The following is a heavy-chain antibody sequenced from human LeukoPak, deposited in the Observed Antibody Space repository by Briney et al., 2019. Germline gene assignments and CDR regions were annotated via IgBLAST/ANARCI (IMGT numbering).Heavy chain of an antibody. V-gene: IGHV6-1*01. CDR2: TYYRSTWYN. Sequence: SQTLSLTCAISGDSVSNNIATWNWVRQSPSRGLEWLGRTYYRSTWYNDYAVSVRGRITVNPDTSKSQFSLHLNSVTPEDTAVYYCARRLTQYDCFDPWGQGILVTVSS. J-gene: IGHJ5*02. CDR3: ARRLTQYDCFDP. CDR1: GDSVSNNIAT. D-gene: IGHD2-2*01.